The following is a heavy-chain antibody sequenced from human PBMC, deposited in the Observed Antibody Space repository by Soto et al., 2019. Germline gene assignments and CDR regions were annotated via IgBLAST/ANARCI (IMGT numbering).Heavy chain of an antibody. Sequence: QVQLQQWGAGLLKPSETLSLTCAVYGGSFSGYYWSWIRQPPGKGLEWIGEINHSGSTNYNPSLKSRVTISVDTSKHQFSLKLSSVTAADTAVYYCARHYYDSSGYYYDDYWGQGTLVTVSS. V-gene: IGHV4-34*01. J-gene: IGHJ4*02. CDR3: ARHYYDSSGYYYDDY. CDR1: GGSFSGYY. CDR2: INHSGST. D-gene: IGHD3-22*01.